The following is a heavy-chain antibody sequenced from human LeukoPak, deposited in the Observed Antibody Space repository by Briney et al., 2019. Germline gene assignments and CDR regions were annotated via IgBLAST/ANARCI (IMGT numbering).Heavy chain of an antibody. V-gene: IGHV4-39*01. J-gene: IGHJ3*02. CDR2: IYYTGNA. CDR1: GGSLSSSAYY. CDR3: ARRPPTGQQVPVDDAFDI. Sequence: SETLSLTCTVSGGSLSSSAYYWGWIRQPPGKGLEWIGTIYYTGNAYYSPSLESRLTISVDTSKKQFSLTLSSVTAADTAVYFCARRPPTGQQVPVDDAFDIWGQGTMVTVSS. D-gene: IGHD6-13*01.